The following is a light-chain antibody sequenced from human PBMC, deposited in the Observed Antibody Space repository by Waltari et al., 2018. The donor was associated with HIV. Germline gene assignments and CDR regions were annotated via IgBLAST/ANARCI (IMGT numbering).Light chain of an antibody. CDR3: QQYNNWPLYS. J-gene: IGKJ2*03. CDR2: GSS. V-gene: IGKV3-15*01. CDR1: QSVNTN. Sequence: EIVMTQSPATLSVSPGERATLSCRAIQSVNTNLAWYQQKPGQAPSLLIYGSSFRATGIPARFSGSGSGTDFTLTISSLQSEDFAVYYCQQYNNWPLYSFGQGTKLEIK.